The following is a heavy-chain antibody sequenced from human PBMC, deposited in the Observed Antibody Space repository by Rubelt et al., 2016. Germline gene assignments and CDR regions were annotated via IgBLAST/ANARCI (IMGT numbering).Heavy chain of an antibody. V-gene: IGHV4-59*04. Sequence: QVQLQESGPGLVKPSETLSLTCTVSGGSISSYYWSWIRPPAGKGLEWIGSIYHSGSTYYNPSLKSRVTISVDTSKNQCTRKLSSVTAADTAVYYCARGLQAVTGWGQGALVTVSS. J-gene: IGHJ4*02. D-gene: IGHD5-18*01. CDR1: GGSISSYY. CDR2: IYHSGST. CDR3: ARGLQAVTG.